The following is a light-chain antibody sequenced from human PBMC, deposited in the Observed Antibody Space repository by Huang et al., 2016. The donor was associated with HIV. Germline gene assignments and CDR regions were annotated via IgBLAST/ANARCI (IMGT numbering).Light chain of an antibody. J-gene: IGKJ5*01. V-gene: IGKV2-30*01. CDR3: MQGTHWPPIT. Sequence: DVVLTQSPLSLPVTLGQPASISFWSSQSLLYSDGNTYLSWFQQRPGQSPRRLIYKISNRDSGVPDRFSGSGSGSDFTLKISKVEAEDVAVYYCMQGTHWPPITFGQGTRLEI. CDR2: KIS. CDR1: QSLLYSDGNTY.